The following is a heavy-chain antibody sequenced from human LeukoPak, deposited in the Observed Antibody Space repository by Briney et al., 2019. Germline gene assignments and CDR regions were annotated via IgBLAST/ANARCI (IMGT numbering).Heavy chain of an antibody. CDR2: IYYSGST. J-gene: IGHJ4*02. CDR3: ARDTWDHDGFDY. V-gene: IGHV4-39*07. Sequence: SETLSLTCTVSGGSISSSSYYWGWIRQPPGKGLEWIGSIYYSGSTYYNPSLKSRVTISLDTSKNQFSLKLSSVTAADTAVYYCARDTWDHDGFDYWGQGTLVTVSS. D-gene: IGHD1-26*01. CDR1: GGSISSSSYY.